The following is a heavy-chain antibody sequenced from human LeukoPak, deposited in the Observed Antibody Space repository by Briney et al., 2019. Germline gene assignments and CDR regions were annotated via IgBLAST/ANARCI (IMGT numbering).Heavy chain of an antibody. J-gene: IGHJ3*02. CDR3: ARDRFYYPTFHAFDI. CDR1: GGSISSGSYY. V-gene: IGHV4-61*02. Sequence: SETLSLTCTVSGGSISSGSYYWSWIRQPAGKGLEWIGRIYTSGNTNYNPSLKSRVTISVDTSKNQFSLKLSSVTAADTAVYYCARDRFYYPTFHAFDIWGQGTMVTVSS. CDR2: IYTSGNT. D-gene: IGHD1-26*01.